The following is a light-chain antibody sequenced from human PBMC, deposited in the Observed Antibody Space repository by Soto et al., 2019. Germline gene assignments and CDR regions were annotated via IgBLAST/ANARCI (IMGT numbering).Light chain of an antibody. V-gene: IGLV1-40*01. CDR1: SSNIGAGYD. CDR2: EVD. CDR3: SSYAGNNNFL. J-gene: IGLJ2*01. Sequence: QSVLTQPPSVSGAPGQRVTISCTGSSSNIGAGYDVHWYQQFPGQAPKLLIHEVDKRPSGVPDRFSGSKSGNTPSLTVSGLQADDEALYYCSSYAGNNNFLFGGGTKLTVL.